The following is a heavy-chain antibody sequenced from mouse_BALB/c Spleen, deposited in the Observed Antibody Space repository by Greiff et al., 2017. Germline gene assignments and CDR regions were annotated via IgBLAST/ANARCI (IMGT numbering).Heavy chain of an antibody. V-gene: IGHV3-6*02. Sequence: EVHLVESGPGLVKPSQSLSLTCSVTGYSITSGYYWNWIRQFPGNKLEWMGYISYDGSNNYNPSLKNRISITRDTSKNQFFLKLNSVTTEDTATYYCARGTTVVAPFDYWGQGTTLTVSS. CDR3: ARGTTVVAPFDY. D-gene: IGHD1-1*01. J-gene: IGHJ2*01. CDR2: ISYDGSN. CDR1: GYSITSGYY.